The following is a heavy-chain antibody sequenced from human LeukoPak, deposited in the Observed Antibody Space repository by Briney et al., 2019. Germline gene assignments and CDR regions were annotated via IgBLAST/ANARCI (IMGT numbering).Heavy chain of an antibody. CDR3: ARGSNYYYDVTADYPRY. V-gene: IGHV1-46*01. Sequence: ASVKLSCKTSGYTFTTYYIHWVGQAPGQGLEWLGIINPSGGTTTYAQKFQGRVTMTRDTSTSTVYMELNTLRSEDTAVYYCARGSNYYYDVTADYPRYWGQGTLVTVSS. CDR2: INPSGGTT. CDR1: GYTFTTYY. D-gene: IGHD3-22*01. J-gene: IGHJ4*02.